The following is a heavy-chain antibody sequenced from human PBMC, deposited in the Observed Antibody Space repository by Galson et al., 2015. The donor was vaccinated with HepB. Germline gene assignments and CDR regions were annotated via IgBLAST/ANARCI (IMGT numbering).Heavy chain of an antibody. CDR2: INTNTGNP. V-gene: IGHV7-4-1*02. J-gene: IGHJ4*02. CDR1: GSTFTSYA. Sequence: SVKVSCKASGSTFTSYAMNWVRQAPGQGLEWMGWINTNTGNPTYAQGFTGRFVFSLDTSVSTAYLQISSLKAEDTAVYYCARELGDMVRGVVIRSDLDYWGQGTLVTVSS. CDR3: ARELGDMVRGVVIRSDLDY. D-gene: IGHD3-10*01.